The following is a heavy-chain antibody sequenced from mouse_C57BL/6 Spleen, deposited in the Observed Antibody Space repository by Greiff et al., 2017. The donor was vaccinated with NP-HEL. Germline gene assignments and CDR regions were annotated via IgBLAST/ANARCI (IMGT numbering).Heavy chain of an antibody. J-gene: IGHJ2*01. CDR3: ASIITTVVEPFDY. Sequence: QVHVKQSGAELAKPGASVKLSCKASGYTFTSYWMHWVKQRPGQGLEWIGYINPSSGYTKYNQKFKDKATLTADKSSSTAYMQLSSLTYEDSAVYYCASIITTVVEPFDYWGQGTTLTVSS. V-gene: IGHV1-7*01. CDR2: INPSSGYT. CDR1: GYTFTSYW. D-gene: IGHD1-1*01.